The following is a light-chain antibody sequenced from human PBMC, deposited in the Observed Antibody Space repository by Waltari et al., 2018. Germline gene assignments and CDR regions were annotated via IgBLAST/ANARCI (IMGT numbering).Light chain of an antibody. CDR3: CSSAGSNTYVV. V-gene: IGLV2-23*02. Sequence: QSALTQPASVSGSPGQSITVSCTGTSSDVGTYNLVSWYQQHPGKAPKLIIYGVNKRPSGVSDRFSGSKSGNTASLTISGLQAEDEADYYCCSSAGSNTYVVFGGGTKLTVL. J-gene: IGLJ2*01. CDR2: GVN. CDR1: SSDVGTYNL.